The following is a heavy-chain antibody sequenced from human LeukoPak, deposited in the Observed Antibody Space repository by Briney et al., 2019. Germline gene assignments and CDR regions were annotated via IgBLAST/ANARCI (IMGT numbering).Heavy chain of an antibody. V-gene: IGHV4-61*08. CDR2: IYYISNT. Sequence: SETLSLTCTVPGASVGSGGYYWSWIRQPPGGGLEWIGYIYYISNTNYNPSLKSRVTMSVDPSKNQFSLKLNSVTAADTAVYYCARTQSQSGSYRYYFGYWGQGTLVTVSS. D-gene: IGHD1-26*01. CDR3: ARTQSQSGSYRYYFGY. J-gene: IGHJ4*02. CDR1: GASVGSGGYY.